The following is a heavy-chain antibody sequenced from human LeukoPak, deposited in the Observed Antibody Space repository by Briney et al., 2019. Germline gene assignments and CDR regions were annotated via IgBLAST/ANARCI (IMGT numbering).Heavy chain of an antibody. Sequence: SETLSLTCTVSGGSISSSSYYWGWIRQPPGKGLEWIGSIYHSGSTYYNPSLKSRVTISVDTSKNQFSLKLSSVTAADTAVYYCASPHCSGGSCYSQTFDYWGQGTLVTVSS. V-gene: IGHV4-39*07. CDR3: ASPHCSGGSCYSQTFDY. CDR2: IYHSGST. CDR1: GGSISSSSYY. D-gene: IGHD2-15*01. J-gene: IGHJ4*02.